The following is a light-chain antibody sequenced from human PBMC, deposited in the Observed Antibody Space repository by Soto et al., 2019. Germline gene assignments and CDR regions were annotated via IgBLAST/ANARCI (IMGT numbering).Light chain of an antibody. CDR1: QSVSSSC. CDR2: GAS. V-gene: IGKV3-20*01. CDR3: HQRQSWPRT. J-gene: IGKJ1*01. Sequence: EIVLPPSPGTLSVSPGERAPLSCRARQSVSSSCLAWYQQKSGQAPRLLIYGASNRATGIPARFSGSGSGTDFTLTISDVQPEDFAPYYCHQRQSWPRTCGHGTTGDLK.